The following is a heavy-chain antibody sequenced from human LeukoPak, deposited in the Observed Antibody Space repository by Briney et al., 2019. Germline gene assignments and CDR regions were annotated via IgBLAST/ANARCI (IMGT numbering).Heavy chain of an antibody. V-gene: IGHV1-18*01. Sequence: ASVKVSCKASGCTFTNYGIGWVRQAPGQGLEWMRWISAYNGHTNYAQKFQGRVTMTTDTSTSTAYVELRSLRSDDTAIYYCARALYSDYYSYLNWFDPWGQGTLVTVSS. J-gene: IGHJ5*02. CDR3: ARALYSDYYSYLNWFDP. CDR1: GCTFTNYG. CDR2: ISAYNGHT. D-gene: IGHD5-12*01.